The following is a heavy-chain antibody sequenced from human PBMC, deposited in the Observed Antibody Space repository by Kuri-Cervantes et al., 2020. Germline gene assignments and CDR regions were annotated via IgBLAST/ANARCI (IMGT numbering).Heavy chain of an antibody. J-gene: IGHJ5*02. CDR2: ISDNSRYI. CDR3: ARDSRGRSNWFDP. D-gene: IGHD3-16*01. Sequence: GESLKISCASSEVTVSSNCLTWVRQAPGKGLEWVSSISDNSRYIYYADSVKGRFTISKDNAKNSLSLQMNTLRADDTAVYYCARDSRGRSNWFDPWGQGTLVTVSS. CDR1: EVTVSSNC. V-gene: IGHV3-21*01.